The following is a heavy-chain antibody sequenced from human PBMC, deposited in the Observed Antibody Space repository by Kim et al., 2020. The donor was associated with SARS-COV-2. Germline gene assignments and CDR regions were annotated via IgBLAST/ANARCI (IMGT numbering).Heavy chain of an antibody. CDR3: ARGNPYGYATDFDY. CDR2: IYSGGST. D-gene: IGHD5-18*01. V-gene: IGHV3-53*01. Sequence: GGSLRLSCAASGFTVSSNYMSWVRQAPGKGLEWVSVIYSGGSTYYADSVKGRFTISRDNSKNTLYLQMNSLRAEDTAVYYCARGNPYGYATDFDYWGQGTLVTVSS. CDR1: GFTVSSNY. J-gene: IGHJ4*02.